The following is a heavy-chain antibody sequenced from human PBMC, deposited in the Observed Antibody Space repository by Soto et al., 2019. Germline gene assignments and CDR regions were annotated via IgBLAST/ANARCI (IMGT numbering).Heavy chain of an antibody. CDR2: INSAGNT. D-gene: IGHD6-13*01. CDR1: GFSFSSYA. CDR3: AKDPSSSSLLMWYFDL. J-gene: IGHJ2*01. Sequence: EVQLLESGGGLVQPGGSLRLSRAASGFSFSSYAMTWVRQAPGKGLEWVSTINSAGNTYYADSVKGRFTISRDNSKNTLSLQMSSLNSEDTGTYYCAKDPSSSSLLMWYFDLWGRGTLVTVSS. V-gene: IGHV3-23*01.